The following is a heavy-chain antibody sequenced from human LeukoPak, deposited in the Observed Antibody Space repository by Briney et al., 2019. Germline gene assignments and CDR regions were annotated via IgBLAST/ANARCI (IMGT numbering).Heavy chain of an antibody. CDR3: VKGSSYYYDSGGYYVDY. CDR1: GFTFRSFA. V-gene: IGHV3-64D*06. D-gene: IGHD3-22*01. J-gene: IGHJ4*02. CDR2: ISSNGGNT. Sequence: GGSLRLSCSASGFTFRSFAMHWVRQAPGKGLEYVAAISSNGGNTYYTDSVRGRFTISRDNSKSTLYLQMSGLRAEDTAVYFCVKGSSYYYDSGGYYVDYWGQGTLVTVSS.